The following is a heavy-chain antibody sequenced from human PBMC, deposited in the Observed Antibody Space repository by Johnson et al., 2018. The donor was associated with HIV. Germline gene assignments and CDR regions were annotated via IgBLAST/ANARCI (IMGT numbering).Heavy chain of an antibody. CDR1: GFTFSSYA. D-gene: IGHD1-26*01. CDR3: ANEPSLSGSYRIPLFDI. CDR2: ISYDGSNK. Sequence: QVQLVESGGGVVQPGRSLRLSCAASGFTFSSYAMHWVRQAPGKGLEWVAVISYDGSNKYYADSVKGRFTISRDNSKNTLYLQMNSLRAEDTAVDYCANEPSLSGSYRIPLFDIWGQGTMVTVSS. V-gene: IGHV3-30*18. J-gene: IGHJ3*02.